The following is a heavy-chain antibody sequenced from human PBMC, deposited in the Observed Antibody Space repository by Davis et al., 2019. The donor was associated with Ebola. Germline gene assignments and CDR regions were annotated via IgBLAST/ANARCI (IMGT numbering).Heavy chain of an antibody. CDR3: AKDLDERSGYDSVYFDY. CDR2: ISSNGGST. Sequence: GESLKISCAASGFTFSSYAMHWVRQAPGKGLEYVSAISSNGGSTYYANSVKGRFTISRDNSKNTLYLQMNSLRAEDTAVYYCAKDLDERSGYDSVYFDYWGQGTLVTVSS. CDR1: GFTFSSYA. J-gene: IGHJ4*02. V-gene: IGHV3-64*01. D-gene: IGHD5-12*01.